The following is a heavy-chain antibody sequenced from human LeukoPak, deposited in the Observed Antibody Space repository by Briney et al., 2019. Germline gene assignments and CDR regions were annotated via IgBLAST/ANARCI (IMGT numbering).Heavy chain of an antibody. V-gene: IGHV4-61*02. D-gene: IGHD5-18*01. J-gene: IGHJ6*02. CDR3: ARGDTWIQSYRYYGMDV. CDR1: GGSINSGGYY. CDR2: FHTSGST. Sequence: SETLSLTCFVSGGSINSGGYYWTWIRQPAGKALEWIGRFHTSGSTYYNPSLHNRVTISVDSSKNQLSLKVSSVTAADTAVYYCARGDTWIQSYRYYGMDVWGQGTTVTVSS.